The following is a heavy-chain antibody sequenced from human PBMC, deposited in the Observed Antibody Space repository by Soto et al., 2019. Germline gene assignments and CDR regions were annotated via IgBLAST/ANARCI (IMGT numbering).Heavy chain of an antibody. CDR1: GFTFSSYW. CDR2: INTAGSRT. D-gene: IGHD1-26*01. Sequence: EVQLVESGGGLVQPGGSLRLSCAASGFTFSSYWVHWVRQAPGKGLVWVSRINTAGSRTSYADSVKGRFTISRDNAKNTLYLQMNSLGAEDTAVYYCARRGQVGSGLAHWGQGTLVTVSS. J-gene: IGHJ5*02. V-gene: IGHV3-74*01. CDR3: ARRGQVGSGLAH.